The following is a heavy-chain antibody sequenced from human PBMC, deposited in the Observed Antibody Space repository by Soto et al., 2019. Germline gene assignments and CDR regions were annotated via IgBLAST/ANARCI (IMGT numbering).Heavy chain of an antibody. CDR1: GFSLSTGGRG. Sequence: SGPTGEPTQALTLTCSFSGFSLSTGGRGVGWIRQPPGKALEWLALIYWNDDKRFSPSLKSRLTITKDTSKNQVVLTMTNMDPVDTATYYCAHRGYGDYPRDNWFDPWGQGTLVTVSS. CDR2: IYWNDDK. V-gene: IGHV2-5*01. D-gene: IGHD4-17*01. CDR3: AHRGYGDYPRDNWFDP. J-gene: IGHJ5*02.